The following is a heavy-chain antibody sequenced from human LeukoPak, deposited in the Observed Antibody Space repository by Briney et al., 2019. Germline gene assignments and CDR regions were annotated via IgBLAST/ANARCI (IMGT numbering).Heavy chain of an antibody. Sequence: SETLSLTCTVSGGSISGYYWSWIRQPPGKGLEWIGEINHSGSTNYNPSLKSRVTISVDTSKNQFSLKLSSVTAADTAVYYCARGTMTTVTYYFDYWGQGTLVTVSS. V-gene: IGHV4-34*01. CDR3: ARGTMTTVTYYFDY. J-gene: IGHJ4*02. CDR2: INHSGST. CDR1: GGSISGYY. D-gene: IGHD4-17*01.